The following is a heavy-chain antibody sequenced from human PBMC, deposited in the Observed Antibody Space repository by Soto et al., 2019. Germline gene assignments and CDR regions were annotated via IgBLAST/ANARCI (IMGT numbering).Heavy chain of an antibody. Sequence: GGSLRLSCAASGFTFSSYAMSWVRQAPGKGLEWVSAISGSGGSTYYADSVKGRFTISRDNSKNTLYLQMNSLRAEDTAVYYFAKDGGITIFGVVIQTFDYWGQGTLVTVSS. CDR3: AKDGGITIFGVVIQTFDY. CDR2: ISGSGGST. V-gene: IGHV3-23*01. D-gene: IGHD3-3*01. J-gene: IGHJ4*02. CDR1: GFTFSSYA.